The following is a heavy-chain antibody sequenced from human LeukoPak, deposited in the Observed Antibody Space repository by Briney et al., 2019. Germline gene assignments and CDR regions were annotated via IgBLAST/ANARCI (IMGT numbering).Heavy chain of an antibody. Sequence: SETLSLTCTVSGGSISSSSYYWGWIRQPPGKGLEWIGSIYYSGSTYYNPSLKSRVTISVDTSKNQFSLKLSSVTAADTAVYYCARHLQWLDSLDYWGQGTLVTVSS. CDR1: GGSISSSSYY. V-gene: IGHV4-39*01. D-gene: IGHD6-19*01. CDR3: ARHLQWLDSLDY. J-gene: IGHJ4*02. CDR2: IYYSGST.